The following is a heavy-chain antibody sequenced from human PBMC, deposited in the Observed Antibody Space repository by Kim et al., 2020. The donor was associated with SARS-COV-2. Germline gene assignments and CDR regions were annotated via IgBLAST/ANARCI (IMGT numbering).Heavy chain of an antibody. CDR1: GFTFSRYG. V-gene: IGHV3-33*01. J-gene: IGHJ4*02. Sequence: GGSLRLSCVASGFTFSRYGMHWVRQAPGKGLEWVGVIWFDGSHTFYADAVKGRFTTSRDNSKNTLYLQMNSLRAEDTATYYCGRDIEFGQVGDLADHWCQGTPLTVSS. CDR2: IWFDGSHT. CDR3: GRDIEFGQVGDLADH. D-gene: IGHD3-10*01.